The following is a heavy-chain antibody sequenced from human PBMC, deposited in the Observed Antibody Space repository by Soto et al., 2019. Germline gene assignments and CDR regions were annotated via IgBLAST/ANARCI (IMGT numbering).Heavy chain of an antibody. CDR2: IYYSGST. J-gene: IGHJ6*03. CDR3: ARTTGYCSGGSCYFYYMDV. Sequence: SETLSLTCIVSGGSISSGGYYWSWIRQHPGKGLEWIGYIYYSGSTYYNPSLKSRVTISVDTSKNQFSLKLSSVTAADTAVYYCARTTGYCSGGSCYFYYMDVWGKGTTVTVSS. D-gene: IGHD2-15*01. CDR1: GGSISSGGYY. V-gene: IGHV4-31*03.